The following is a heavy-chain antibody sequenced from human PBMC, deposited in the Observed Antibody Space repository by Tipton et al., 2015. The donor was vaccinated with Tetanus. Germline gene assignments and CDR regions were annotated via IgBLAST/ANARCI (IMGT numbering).Heavy chain of an antibody. CDR3: ARQCVVPAAENDYGDNAFDS. D-gene: IGHD2-2*01. Sequence: TLSLTCTVSGDSISSGGYYWSWIRQHPGKGLEWIGYIYYSGSTYYNPSLKSRVTISVDTSKNQFSLKLSSVTAADTAVYYCARQCVVPAAENDYGDNAFDSWGQGTLVTVSP. CDR2: IYYSGST. CDR1: GDSISSGGYY. V-gene: IGHV4-31*03. J-gene: IGHJ4*02.